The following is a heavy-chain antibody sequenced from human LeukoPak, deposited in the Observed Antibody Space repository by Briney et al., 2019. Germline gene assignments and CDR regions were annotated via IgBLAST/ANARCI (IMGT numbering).Heavy chain of an antibody. CDR3: ARDPTSGGTSSWFDP. CDR1: GGPFSSYA. V-gene: IGHV1-69*13. J-gene: IGHJ5*02. CDR2: IIPIFGTA. D-gene: IGHD2-15*01. Sequence: SVKVSCKASGGPFSSYAISWVRQAPGQGLEWMGGIIPIFGTANYAQKFQGRVTITADESTSTAYMELSSLRSEDTAVYYCARDPTSGGTSSWFDPWGQGTLVTVSS.